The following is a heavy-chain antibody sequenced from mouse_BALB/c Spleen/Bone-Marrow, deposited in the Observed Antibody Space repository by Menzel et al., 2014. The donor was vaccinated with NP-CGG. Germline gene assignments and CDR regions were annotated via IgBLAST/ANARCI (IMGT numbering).Heavy chain of an antibody. Sequence: VQLKESGAELVRPGALVKLSCKASGFNIKDYYMHWVKQRPEQGLEWIGWIDPENGNTIYDPKFQGKASITADTSSNTAYLQLSSLTSEDTAVYYCASGYYVSSPYWYFDVWGAGTTVTVSS. D-gene: IGHD1-1*01. J-gene: IGHJ1*01. CDR2: IDPENGNT. CDR1: GFNIKDYY. V-gene: IGHV14-1*02. CDR3: ASGYYVSSPYWYFDV.